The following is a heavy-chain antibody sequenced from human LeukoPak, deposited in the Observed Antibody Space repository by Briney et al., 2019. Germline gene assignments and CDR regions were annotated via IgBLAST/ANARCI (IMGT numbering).Heavy chain of an antibody. CDR1: EVTIRNYW. CDR2: INSDGSSK. V-gene: IGHV3-74*01. J-gene: IGHJ6*02. CDR3: ARASASGWPYYYGMDV. D-gene: IGHD6-19*01. Sequence: GGSLRLSCAASEVTIRNYWMHWVRQAPGRGLVWISRINSDGSSKDYVDSVKGRFTISRDNAKNTLYLQMNSLRAEDTALYYCARASASGWPYYYGMDVWGQGTTVTVFS.